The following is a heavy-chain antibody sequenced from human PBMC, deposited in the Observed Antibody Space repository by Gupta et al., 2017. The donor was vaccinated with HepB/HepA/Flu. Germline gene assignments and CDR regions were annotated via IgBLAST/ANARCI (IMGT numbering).Heavy chain of an antibody. CDR3: AKDRGITMIVVVYFDY. Sequence: EVQLLESGGGLVQPGGSLRLSCAASGFTFSSYAMSWVRQAPGKGLEWVSAISGSGGSTYYADSVKGRFTISRDNSKNTLYLQMNSLRAEETAVYYCAKDRGITMIVVVYFDYWGQGTLVTVSS. CDR2: ISGSGGST. V-gene: IGHV3-23*01. D-gene: IGHD3-22*01. J-gene: IGHJ4*02. CDR1: GFTFSSYA.